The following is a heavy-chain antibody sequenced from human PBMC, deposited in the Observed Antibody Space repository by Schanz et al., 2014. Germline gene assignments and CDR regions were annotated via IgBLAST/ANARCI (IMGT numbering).Heavy chain of an antibody. D-gene: IGHD2-2*01. CDR3: ARESGGQNDLDTEPHEYADMEV. J-gene: IGHJ6*03. V-gene: IGHV3-7*01. CDR1: GFSFSTHW. CDR2: IGDDGADK. Sequence: VQLVESGGGLVQPGGSVRLSCGASGFSFSTHWMAWVRQAPGKGLEWVANIGDDGADKYYLDSVRGRFTISRDNTKNVLHLEMNNLRAEDTAVCCWARESGGQNDLDTEPHEYADMEVGGKGSTGSVSS.